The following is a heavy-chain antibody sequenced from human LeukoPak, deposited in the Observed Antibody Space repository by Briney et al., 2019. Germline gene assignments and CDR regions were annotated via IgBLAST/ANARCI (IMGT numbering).Heavy chain of an antibody. CDR1: GFTFRSYE. CDR2: ISSSGSTI. J-gene: IGHJ3*02. D-gene: IGHD2-2*01. V-gene: IGHV3-48*03. CDR3: ARDGVVPAAMTAFDI. Sequence: GGSLRLSCAASGFTFRSYEMNWVRQAPGKGLEWVSCISSSGSTIHYADSVKGRFTISRDNAKNSLYLQMNSLRAEDTAVYYCARDGVVPAAMTAFDIWGQGTRVTVSS.